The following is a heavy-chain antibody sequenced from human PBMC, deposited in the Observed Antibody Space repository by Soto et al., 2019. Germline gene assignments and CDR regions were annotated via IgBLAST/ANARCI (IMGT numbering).Heavy chain of an antibody. CDR2: IVVGSGNT. Sequence: SVKVSCKASGFTFTSSAMQWVRQARGQRLEWIGWIVVGSGNTNYAQKIQERVTITRDMSTSTAYIELSSLRSEDTAVYYFARPLYVFLPGPVYNWFDPWGQETLVTVSS. D-gene: IGHD3-9*01. CDR1: GFTFTSSA. J-gene: IGHJ5*02. CDR3: ARPLYVFLPGPVYNWFDP. V-gene: IGHV1-58*02.